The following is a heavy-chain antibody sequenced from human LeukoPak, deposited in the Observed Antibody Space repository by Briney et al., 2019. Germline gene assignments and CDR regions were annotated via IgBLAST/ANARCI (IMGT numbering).Heavy chain of an antibody. V-gene: IGHV1-8*01. CDR3: ASRIGSGYGRNH. J-gene: IGHJ5*02. CDR1: GYTFTSYD. D-gene: IGHD5-12*01. Sequence: ASVKVSCKASGYTFTSYDINWVRQATGQGLEWMGWMNPNIGNTGYAQKFQGRVTMTRSTSISTAYRELNSLRSDDTAVHYCASRIGSGYGRNHWGQGTLFTVSP. CDR2: MNPNIGNT.